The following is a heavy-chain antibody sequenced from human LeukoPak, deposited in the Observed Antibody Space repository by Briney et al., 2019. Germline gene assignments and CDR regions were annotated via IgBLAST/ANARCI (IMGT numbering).Heavy chain of an antibody. D-gene: IGHD2-2*01. J-gene: IGHJ5*02. CDR1: GYTFTGYY. CDR2: INPNSGGT. Sequence: ASVKVSCKASGYTFTGYYMHWVRQAPGQGLEWMGWINPNSGGTNYAQKFQGGVTMTRDTSISTAYMELSRLRSDDTAVYYCVRVKVVVPAAKFGWFDPWGQGTLVTVSS. CDR3: VRVKVVVPAAKFGWFDP. V-gene: IGHV1-2*02.